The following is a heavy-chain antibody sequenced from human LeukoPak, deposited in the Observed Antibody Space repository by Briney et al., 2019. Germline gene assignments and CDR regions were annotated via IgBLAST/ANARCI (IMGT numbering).Heavy chain of an antibody. V-gene: IGHV3-7*01. J-gene: IGHJ4*02. D-gene: IGHD1-26*01. Sequence: GGSLRLSCAASGFTFSNYWMSWVRQAPGKGLEWVANIKQDGSDIYYVDSVKGRFTISRDNAKNALYLQMNSLRAEDTAVYYCTSSGTYVFDFWGQGTLVTVSS. CDR3: TSSGTYVFDF. CDR1: GFTFSNYW. CDR2: IKQDGSDI.